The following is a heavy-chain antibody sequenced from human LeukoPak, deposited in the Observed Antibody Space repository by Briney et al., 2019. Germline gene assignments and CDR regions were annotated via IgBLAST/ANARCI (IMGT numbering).Heavy chain of an antibody. CDR2: ISAGGATI. Sequence: GGSLRLSCAASGFSFSTYAMSWVSQAPGKGLEWVSAISAGGATIYYADSVKGRFTVSRDNSKNTLYLHMSSLRAEDTAIYYCAKDSGGTYFYYYYYMDVWGKGTTVTVSS. CDR1: GFSFSTYA. J-gene: IGHJ6*03. CDR3: AKDSGGTYFYYYYYMDV. V-gene: IGHV3-23*01. D-gene: IGHD1-26*01.